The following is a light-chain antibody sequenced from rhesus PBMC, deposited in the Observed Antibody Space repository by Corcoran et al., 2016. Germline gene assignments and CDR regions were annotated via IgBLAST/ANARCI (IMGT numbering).Light chain of an antibody. CDR1: QTISRW. CDR2: KAS. Sequence: DIQLTQSPSSLSASVGDTVTITCRASQTISRWLDWHQQKPGKYPKSLIYKASTLQGGVPSRFSGSGCGTDFTLTLSSLQPEDFAAYYCLQYSSGPLTVGGGTKVELK. J-gene: IGKJ4*01. CDR3: LQYSSGPLT. V-gene: IGKV1-22*01.